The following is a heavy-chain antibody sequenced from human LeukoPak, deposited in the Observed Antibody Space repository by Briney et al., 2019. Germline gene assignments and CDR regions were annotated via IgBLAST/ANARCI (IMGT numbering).Heavy chain of an antibody. D-gene: IGHD3-16*01. CDR3: ARRVMPIDY. Sequence: SETLSLTCTVSGGSISSYYWSWLRQPPGKGLEWIGYIYYSGSTNYNPSLKSRVTISVDTSKNQFSLKLSSVTAADTAVYYCARRVMPIDYWGQGTLVTVSS. V-gene: IGHV4-59*01. CDR2: IYYSGST. CDR1: GGSISSYY. J-gene: IGHJ4*02.